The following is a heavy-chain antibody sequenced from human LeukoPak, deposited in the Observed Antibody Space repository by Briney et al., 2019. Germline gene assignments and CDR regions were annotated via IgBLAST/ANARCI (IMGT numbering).Heavy chain of an antibody. D-gene: IGHD2/OR15-2a*01. CDR1: GGSISSSSYY. V-gene: IGHV4-39*01. J-gene: IGHJ4*02. CDR2: IYYSGST. Sequence: SETLSLTCTVSGGSISSSSYYWGWIRQPPGQGLEWIGSIYYSGSTYYNPSLKSRATITVDTSKNQFSLKLSSVPAADTAVYYWARHYFRTRKHAPFDFWGQGTLVTVSS. CDR3: ARHYFRTRKHAPFDF.